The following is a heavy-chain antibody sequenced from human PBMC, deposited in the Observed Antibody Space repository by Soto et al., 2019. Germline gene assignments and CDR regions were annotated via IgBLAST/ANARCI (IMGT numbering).Heavy chain of an antibody. J-gene: IGHJ5*02. CDR3: AKGLISGRCYAAA. D-gene: IGHD6-19*01. Sequence: EVHLLESGGGLVQPWESLRLSCGASGFTFSSCVMTWVRQAPGKGLEWVSSITNTGTAYYADSVKGRFTISRDNSKNTVYLQMNNLRAEDTAVFSCAKGLISGRCYAAAWGQGTLVTVSS. CDR2: ITNTGTA. CDR1: GFTFSSCV. V-gene: IGHV3-23*01.